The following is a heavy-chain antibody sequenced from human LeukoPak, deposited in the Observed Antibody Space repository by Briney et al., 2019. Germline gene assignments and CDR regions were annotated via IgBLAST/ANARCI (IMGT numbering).Heavy chain of an antibody. CDR1: GFTFSSYS. CDR2: ISSSSSYI. D-gene: IGHD4-23*01. CDR3: ARDPDYGGIYVADY. V-gene: IGHV3-21*01. Sequence: GGSLRLSCAASGFTFSSYSMNWVRQAPGKGLEWVSSISSSSSYIYYADSVKGRFTISRDNAKNSLYLQMNSLRAEDTAVYYCARDPDYGGIYVADYWGQGTLVTVSS. J-gene: IGHJ4*02.